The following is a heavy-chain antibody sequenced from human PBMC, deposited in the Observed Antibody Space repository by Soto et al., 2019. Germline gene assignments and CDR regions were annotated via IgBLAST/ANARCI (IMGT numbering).Heavy chain of an antibody. CDR1: GYTFTNYY. CDR2: INPTSGST. Sequence: QVQLVQSGAEVTKPGASVKVSCKASGYTFTNYYIHRVRQAPGQGLEWMGIINPTSGSTNYAQKFQGRVTLTYDTSTTTVYMELSGLRSEDTAVLYCARDLAAGDHWGQGTLVTVSS. D-gene: IGHD6-13*01. CDR3: ARDLAAGDH. V-gene: IGHV1-46*01. J-gene: IGHJ4*02.